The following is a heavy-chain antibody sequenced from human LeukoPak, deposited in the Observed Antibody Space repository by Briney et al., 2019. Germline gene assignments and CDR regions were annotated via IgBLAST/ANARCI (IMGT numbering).Heavy chain of an antibody. Sequence: GGSLRLSCVASGFTFNNYAMSWVRQAPGKGLEWVSAISGSGGSTYYADSVKGRFTISRDNSKNTLYLQMNSLRAEDTAVYYCAKAKIAVAAKGGYFQHWGQGTLVTVSS. CDR2: ISGSGGST. CDR1: GFTFNNYA. J-gene: IGHJ1*01. CDR3: AKAKIAVAAKGGYFQH. V-gene: IGHV3-23*01. D-gene: IGHD6-19*01.